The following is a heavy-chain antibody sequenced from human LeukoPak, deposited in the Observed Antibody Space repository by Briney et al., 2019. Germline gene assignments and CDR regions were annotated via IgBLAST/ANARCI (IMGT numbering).Heavy chain of an antibody. CDR2: IYSGGST. V-gene: IGHV3-66*02. CDR1: GFTVSSNY. CDR3: ARSSIKIFGVVTPFDY. Sequence: GRSLILSCAASGFTVSSNYMSWVRQAPGKGLEWVSVIYSGGSTYYADSVKGRFTISRDNSKNTLYLQMTSLRAEDTAVYYCARSSIKIFGVVTPFDYWGQGTLVTVSS. J-gene: IGHJ4*02. D-gene: IGHD3-3*01.